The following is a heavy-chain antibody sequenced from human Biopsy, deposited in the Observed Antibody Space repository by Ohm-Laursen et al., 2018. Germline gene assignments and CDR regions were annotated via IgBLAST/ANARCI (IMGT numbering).Heavy chain of an antibody. J-gene: IGHJ6*01. CDR3: ASSSYCGRTTCYQNYGMDV. Sequence: SSVKVSCKASGGTFSNYAISWVRQAPGQGLEWLGGIIPVSDTANYAQKFQGRVTITTDKPTSTAYMELSSLRSEDTALYYCASSSYCGRTTCYQNYGMDVWGQGTTVTVSS. V-gene: IGHV1-69*05. CDR2: IIPVSDTA. D-gene: IGHD2-2*01. CDR1: GGTFSNYA.